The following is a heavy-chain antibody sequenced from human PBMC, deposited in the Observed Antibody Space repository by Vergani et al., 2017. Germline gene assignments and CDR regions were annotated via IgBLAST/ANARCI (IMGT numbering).Heavy chain of an antibody. CDR2: IYYSGST. Sequence: QLQLQESGPGLVKPSETLSITCTVSGGSISSSSYYWGWIRQPPGKGLEWIGSIYYSGSTYYNPSLKSRVTISVDTSKNQFSLKLSSVTAADTAVYYCTKGGSGSYHISPFDYWGQGTLVTVSS. CDR1: GGSISSSSYY. D-gene: IGHD3-10*01. V-gene: IGHV4-39*07. CDR3: TKGGSGSYHISPFDY. J-gene: IGHJ4*02.